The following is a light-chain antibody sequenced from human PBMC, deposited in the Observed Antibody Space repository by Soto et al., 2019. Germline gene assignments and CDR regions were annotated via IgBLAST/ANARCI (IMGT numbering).Light chain of an antibody. V-gene: IGKV1-39*01. CDR1: ENINSY. J-gene: IGKJ4*01. Sequence: DIQMTQSPSSLSASVGDRVSITCRASENINSYLNWYQQKPGKALKLLIYVASTLQSGVPSRFSGSGSGTEFTLTISSLQPEDFATYYCQQSYSALPLTFGGGTKVEIK. CDR3: QQSYSALPLT. CDR2: VAS.